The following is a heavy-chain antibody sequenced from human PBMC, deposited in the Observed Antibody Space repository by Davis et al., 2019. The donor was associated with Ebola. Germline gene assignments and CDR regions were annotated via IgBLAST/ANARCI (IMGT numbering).Heavy chain of an antibody. V-gene: IGHV4-61*08. CDR3: ARGRYLGF. CDR1: VGSVSSDASY. CDR2: IYYDGRT. J-gene: IGHJ4*02. Sequence: PSETLSLTCTVSVGSVSSDASYWTWIRQPPGKGLQWIGYIYYDGRTKENPSLKTRVTMSIDTAKNQFSLQLTSVTAADTAVYYCARGRYLGFWGQGTLVTVSS.